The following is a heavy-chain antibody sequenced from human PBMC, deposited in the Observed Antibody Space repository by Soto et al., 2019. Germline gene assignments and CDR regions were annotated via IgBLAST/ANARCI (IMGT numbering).Heavy chain of an antibody. J-gene: IGHJ4*02. Sequence: PSETLSLTCTVSGGSISSGDYYWSWIRQPPGKGLEWIGYIYYSGSTYYNPSLKSRVTISVDTSKNQFSLKLSSVTAADTAVYYCARDLYYGSGSYKNWGKGTLVTVSS. CDR3: ARDLYYGSGSYKN. CDR2: IYYSGST. CDR1: GGSISSGDYY. V-gene: IGHV4-30-4*01. D-gene: IGHD3-10*01.